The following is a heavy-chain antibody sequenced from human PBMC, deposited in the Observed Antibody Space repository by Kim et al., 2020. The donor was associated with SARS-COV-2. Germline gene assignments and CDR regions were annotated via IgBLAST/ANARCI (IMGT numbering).Heavy chain of an antibody. V-gene: IGHV4-31*02. Sequence: YSPSLKSRVTISVDTSKNQFSLKLSSVTAADTAVYYCARTYSSSSNWFDPWGQGTLVTVSS. D-gene: IGHD6-13*01. CDR3: ARTYSSSSNWFDP. J-gene: IGHJ5*02.